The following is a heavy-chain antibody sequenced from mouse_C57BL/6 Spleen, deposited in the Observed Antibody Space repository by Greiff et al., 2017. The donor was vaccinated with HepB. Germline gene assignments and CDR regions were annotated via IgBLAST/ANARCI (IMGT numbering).Heavy chain of an antibody. J-gene: IGHJ1*03. D-gene: IGHD2-3*01. Sequence: VQLQQPGAELVKPGASVKISCKASGYTFTSYWITWVKQRPGQGLEWIGDIYPGSGSTNYNEKFKSTATLTVDTSSSTAYMQLSSLTSEDSAVYYCARWDGYHWYFDVWGTGTTVTVSS. CDR1: GYTFTSYW. CDR2: IYPGSGST. V-gene: IGHV1-55*01. CDR3: ARWDGYHWYFDV.